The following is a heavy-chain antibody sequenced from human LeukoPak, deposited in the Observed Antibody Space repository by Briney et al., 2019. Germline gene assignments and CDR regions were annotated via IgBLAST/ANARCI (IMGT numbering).Heavy chain of an antibody. CDR1: GYTFTSYG. D-gene: IGHD6-6*01. CDR2: ISAYNGNT. CDR3: ARGSDGRLYSGSSGFYWFDP. Sequence: ASVKVSCKASGYTFTSYGISWVRQAPGQGLEWMGWISAYNGNTNYAQKLQGRVTMTTDTSTSTAYMELRSLRADDTAVYYCARGSDGRLYSGSSGFYWFDPWGQGTLVTVSS. V-gene: IGHV1-18*01. J-gene: IGHJ5*02.